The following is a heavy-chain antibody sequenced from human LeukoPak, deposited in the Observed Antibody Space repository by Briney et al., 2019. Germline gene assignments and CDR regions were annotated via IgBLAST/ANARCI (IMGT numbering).Heavy chain of an antibody. CDR1: GGSFSGYY. CDR3: ARIPTNAVPSAHNGFDI. J-gene: IGHJ3*02. V-gene: IGHV4-34*01. Sequence: SETLSLTCAVYGGSFSGYYWSWIRQPPGKGLEWIGEINHSGSTNYNPSLKSRVTISVDTSKNQFSLKLSSVTAADTAVYYCARIPTNAVPSAHNGFDIWGQGTMLTVSS. CDR2: INHSGST. D-gene: IGHD2-2*01.